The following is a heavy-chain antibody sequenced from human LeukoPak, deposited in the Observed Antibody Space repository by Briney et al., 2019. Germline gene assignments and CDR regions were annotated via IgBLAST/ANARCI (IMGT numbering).Heavy chain of an antibody. CDR1: GFTFSDYY. CDR3: ARDQVDYPGGWFDP. D-gene: IGHD3/OR15-3a*01. Sequence: GGSLRLSCAASGFTFSDYYMSWIRQAPGRGLEWVSYISSSGSTIYYADSVKGRFTISRDNAKNSLYLQMNSLRAEDTAVYYCARDQVDYPGGWFDPWGQGTLVTVSS. CDR2: ISSSGSTI. J-gene: IGHJ5*02. V-gene: IGHV3-11*01.